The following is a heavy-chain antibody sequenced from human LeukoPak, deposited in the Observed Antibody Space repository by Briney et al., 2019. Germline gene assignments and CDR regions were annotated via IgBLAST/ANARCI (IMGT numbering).Heavy chain of an antibody. D-gene: IGHD3-22*01. CDR3: ASPWDSSGYYYYGMDV. J-gene: IGHJ6*02. CDR2: IIPILGTA. V-gene: IGHV1-69*04. CDR1: GGTFSSYA. Sequence: SVKVSCKASGGTFSSYAISWVRQAPGQGLEWMGRIIPILGTANYAQKFQGRVTITADKSTSTAYMELSSLRSEDTAVYYCASPWDSSGYYYYGMDVWGQGTTVTVSS.